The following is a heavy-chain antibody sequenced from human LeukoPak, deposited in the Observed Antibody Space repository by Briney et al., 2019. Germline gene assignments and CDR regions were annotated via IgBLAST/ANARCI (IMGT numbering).Heavy chain of an antibody. CDR3: ATAKGYYYDSTFDY. CDR1: GYTFTTYY. D-gene: IGHD3-22*01. Sequence: ASVKVSCKTSGYTFTTYYMHWVRQAPGQGLEWMGIINPTTGVTNYAQKFQGRVTITTDESTSTAYMELSSLRSEDTAVYYCATAKGYYYDSTFDYWGQGTLVTVSS. J-gene: IGHJ4*02. V-gene: IGHV1-46*01. CDR2: INPTTGVT.